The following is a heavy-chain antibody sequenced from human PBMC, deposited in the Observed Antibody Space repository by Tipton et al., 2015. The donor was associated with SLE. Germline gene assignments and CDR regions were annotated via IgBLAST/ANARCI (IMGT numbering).Heavy chain of an antibody. CDR1: GGSISSYY. D-gene: IGHD3-22*01. CDR3: ARAQVRDYYDSSAQIDY. Sequence: TLSLTCTVSGGSISSYYWSWIRQPPGKGLEWIGYIYYSGSTNYNPSLKSRVTISVDTSKNQFSLKLSSVTAADTAVYYCARAQVRDYYDSSAQIDYWGQGTLVTVSS. CDR2: IYYSGST. J-gene: IGHJ4*02. V-gene: IGHV4-59*01.